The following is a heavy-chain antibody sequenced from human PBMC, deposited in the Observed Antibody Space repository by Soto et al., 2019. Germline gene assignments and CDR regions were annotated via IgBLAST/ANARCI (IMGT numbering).Heavy chain of an antibody. J-gene: IGHJ4*02. Sequence: SETLSLTCTVSGGSISSHHWSWIRQPPEKGLEWIGYIRYSGSTNSNPSIKSRITISVDTSKNQFSLKLSSVTAADTAVYYCARYGSGSYIDNWGQGTLVTVSS. V-gene: IGHV4-59*11. D-gene: IGHD3-10*01. CDR1: GGSISSHH. CDR3: ARYGSGSYIDN. CDR2: IRYSGST.